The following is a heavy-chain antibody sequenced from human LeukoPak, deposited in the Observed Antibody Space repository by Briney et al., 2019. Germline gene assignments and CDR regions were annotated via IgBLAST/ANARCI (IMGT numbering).Heavy chain of an antibody. Sequence: ASVKVSCKASGYTFTSYGISWVRQAPGQGLEWMGWINPNSGGTNYAQKFQGRVTMTRDTSISTAYMELSRLRSDDTAVYYCARGPRSSGWNDYWGQGTLVTVSS. V-gene: IGHV1-2*02. D-gene: IGHD6-19*01. J-gene: IGHJ4*02. CDR3: ARGPRSSGWNDY. CDR2: INPNSGGT. CDR1: GYTFTSYG.